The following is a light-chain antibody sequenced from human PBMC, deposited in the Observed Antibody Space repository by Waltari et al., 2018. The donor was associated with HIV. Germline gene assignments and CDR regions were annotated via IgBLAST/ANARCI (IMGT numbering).Light chain of an antibody. CDR1: QSISSW. J-gene: IGKJ1*01. V-gene: IGKV1-5*03. Sequence: SPSTLSASVGDRDTITCRASQSISSWLAWYQQKPGKAPKLLIYKASSLESGVPSRFSGSGSGTEFTLTISSLQPDDFATYYCQQYNSYSRTFGQGTKVEIK. CDR2: KAS. CDR3: QQYNSYSRT.